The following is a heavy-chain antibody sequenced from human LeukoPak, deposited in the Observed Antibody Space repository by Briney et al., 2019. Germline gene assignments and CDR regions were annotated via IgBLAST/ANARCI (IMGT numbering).Heavy chain of an antibody. CDR2: IYYSGST. CDR1: GGSISSSSYY. Sequence: SETLSLTCTVSGGSISSSSYYWGWIRQPPGKGLEWIGSIYYSGSTYYNPSLKSRVTISVDTSKDQFSLKLSSVTAADTAVYYCARFSYGSGSQSYYYYMDVWGKGTTVTVSS. CDR3: ARFSYGSGSQSYYYYMDV. J-gene: IGHJ6*03. V-gene: IGHV4-39*07. D-gene: IGHD3-10*01.